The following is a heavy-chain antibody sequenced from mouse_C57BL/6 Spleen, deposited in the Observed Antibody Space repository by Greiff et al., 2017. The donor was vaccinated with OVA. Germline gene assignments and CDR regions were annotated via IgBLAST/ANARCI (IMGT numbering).Heavy chain of an antibody. Sequence: QVQLKESGPGILQSSQTLSLTCSFSGFSLSTSGMGVSWIRQPSGKGLEWLAHIYWDADTRSNPSLKRRLTISKDTSRNQVFLKITSVDTADTATDDWARGDHDARDYWGQGTSVTVAS. J-gene: IGHJ4*01. CDR3: ARGDHDARDY. V-gene: IGHV8-12*01. CDR1: GFSLSTSGMG. CDR2: IYWDADT.